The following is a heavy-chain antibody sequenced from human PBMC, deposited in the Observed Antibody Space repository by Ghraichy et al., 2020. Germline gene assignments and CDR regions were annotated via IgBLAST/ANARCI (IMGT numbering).Heavy chain of an antibody. D-gene: IGHD3-16*01. Sequence: SETLSLTCTVSGGSISSSSYYWGWIRQPPGKGLEWIGSIYYSGSTYYNPSLKSRVTISVDTSKNQFSLKLSSVTAADTAVYYCARGGFYGLEVDYWGQGTLVTVSS. V-gene: IGHV4-39*01. CDR2: IYYSGST. CDR1: GGSISSSSYY. J-gene: IGHJ4*02. CDR3: ARGGFYGLEVDY.